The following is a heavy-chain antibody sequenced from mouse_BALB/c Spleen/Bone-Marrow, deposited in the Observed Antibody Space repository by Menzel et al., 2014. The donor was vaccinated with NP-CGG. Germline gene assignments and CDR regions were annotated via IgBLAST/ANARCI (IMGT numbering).Heavy chain of an antibody. CDR2: INPGSGGI. Sequence: QVQLQQPGAELVRPGTSVKVSCKASGYAFTNYLIEWVKQRPGQGLEWIGVINPGSGGINYNEKFKGKATLTAVKSSSTAYMQLSSLTSDDSAVYFCARGDYRYDGFAYWGQGTLVTVSA. J-gene: IGHJ3*01. CDR3: ARGDYRYDGFAY. V-gene: IGHV1-54*01. D-gene: IGHD2-14*01. CDR1: GYAFTNYL.